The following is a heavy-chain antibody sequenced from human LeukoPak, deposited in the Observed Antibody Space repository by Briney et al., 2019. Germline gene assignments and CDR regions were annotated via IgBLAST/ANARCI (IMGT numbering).Heavy chain of an antibody. CDR2: ISGGGVTT. D-gene: IGHD3-9*01. CDR3: AKEARNYDILTLDY. V-gene: IGHV3-23*01. CDR1: GFTFSSYA. J-gene: IGHJ4*02. Sequence: GGSLRLSCAVSGFTFSSYAMSWVRQAPGKGLEYVSGISGGGVTTYYAGSVKGRFTVSRDNSKNTLYLQMNSLRAEDTAVYYCAKEARNYDILTLDYWGQGTLVTVSS.